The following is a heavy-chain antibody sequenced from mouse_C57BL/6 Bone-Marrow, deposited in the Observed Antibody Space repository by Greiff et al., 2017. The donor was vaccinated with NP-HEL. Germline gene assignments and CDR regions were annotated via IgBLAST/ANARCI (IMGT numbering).Heavy chain of an antibody. CDR2: ISYDGSN. CDR1: GYSITSGYY. CDR3: AREGALAY. J-gene: IGHJ3*01. V-gene: IGHV3-6*01. D-gene: IGHD3-1*01. Sequence: EVQLQQSGPGLVKPSQSLSLTCSVTGYSITSGYYWNWIRQFPGNKLEWMGYISYDGSNNYNPSLKNRISITRDTSKNQFFLKLNSVTTEDTATYYCAREGALAYWGQGTLVTVSA.